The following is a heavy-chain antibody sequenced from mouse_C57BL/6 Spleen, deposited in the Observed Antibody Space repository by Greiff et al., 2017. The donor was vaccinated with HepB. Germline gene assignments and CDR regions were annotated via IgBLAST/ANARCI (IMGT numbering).Heavy chain of an antibody. Sequence: QVQLQQSGAELVKPGASVKLSCKASGYTFTSYWMHWVKQRPGKGLEWIGRIYPGDGDTNYNGKFKGKATLTADKSSSTAYMQLSSLTSEDSAVYFCALYDYDGRRYYFDYWGQGTTLTVSS. CDR1: GYTFTSYW. D-gene: IGHD2-4*01. V-gene: IGHV1-82*01. CDR2: IYPGDGDT. J-gene: IGHJ2*01. CDR3: ALYDYDGRRYYFDY.